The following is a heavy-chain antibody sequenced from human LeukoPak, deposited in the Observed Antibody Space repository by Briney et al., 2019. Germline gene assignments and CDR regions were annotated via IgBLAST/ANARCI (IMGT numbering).Heavy chain of an antibody. J-gene: IGHJ4*02. D-gene: IGHD3-3*01. CDR2: IYYSGST. Sequence: SETLSLTCTVSGGSISSYYWSWIRQPPGKGLEWIGYIYYSGSTNYNPSLKSRVTISVDTSKNQFSLKLSSVTAADTAVYYCTRGSSYDFWSGVSSSDYWGQGTLVTVSS. CDR1: GGSISSYY. CDR3: TRGSSYDFWSGVSSSDY. V-gene: IGHV4-59*01.